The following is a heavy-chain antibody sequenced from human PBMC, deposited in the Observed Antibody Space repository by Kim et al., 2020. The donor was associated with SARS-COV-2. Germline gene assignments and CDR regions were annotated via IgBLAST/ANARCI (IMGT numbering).Heavy chain of an antibody. CDR1: GGSISSGSYY. CDR3: ARDGLTYYYGSGPAGMDV. Sequence: SETLSLTCTVSGGSISSGSYYWSWIRQPAGKGLEWIGRIYTSGSTNYNPSLKSRVTISVDTSKNQFSLKLSSVTAADTAVYYCARDGLTYYYGSGPAGMDVWGQGTTVTVSS. D-gene: IGHD3-10*01. V-gene: IGHV4-61*02. CDR2: IYTSGST. J-gene: IGHJ6*02.